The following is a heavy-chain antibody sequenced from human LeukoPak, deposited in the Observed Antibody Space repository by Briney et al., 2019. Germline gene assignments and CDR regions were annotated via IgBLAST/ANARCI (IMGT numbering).Heavy chain of an antibody. Sequence: SETLSLTCTVSGGSISSSSYYWGWIRQPPGKGLEWIGSIYYSGSTYYNPSLKSRVTISVDTSKNQFSLKLSSVTAADTAVYYCARHCSNYLFGSDWFDPWGQGTLVTVSS. CDR1: GGSISSSSYY. CDR2: IYYSGST. CDR3: ARHCSNYLFGSDWFDP. J-gene: IGHJ5*02. D-gene: IGHD4-11*01. V-gene: IGHV4-39*01.